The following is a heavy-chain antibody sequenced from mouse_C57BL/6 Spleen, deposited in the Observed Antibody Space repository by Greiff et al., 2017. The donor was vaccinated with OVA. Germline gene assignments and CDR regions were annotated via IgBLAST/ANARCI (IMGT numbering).Heavy chain of an antibody. Sequence: QVQLQQPGAELVRPGSSVKLSCKASGYTFTSYWMHWVKQRPIQGLEWIGNIDPSDSETHYNQKFKDKATLTVDKSSSTAYMQLSSLTSEDSAVYYCARSGYDYDRDYAIDYWGQGTSVTVSS. D-gene: IGHD2-4*01. V-gene: IGHV1-52*01. CDR2: IDPSDSET. J-gene: IGHJ4*01. CDR3: ARSGYDYDRDYAIDY. CDR1: GYTFTSYW.